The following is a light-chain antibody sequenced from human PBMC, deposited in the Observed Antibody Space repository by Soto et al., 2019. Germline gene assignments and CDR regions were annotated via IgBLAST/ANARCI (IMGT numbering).Light chain of an antibody. CDR3: RSFAGGRNPVL. V-gene: IGLV2-8*01. Sequence: QSALTQPPSASGSLGQSVTISCTGTSSDVGGYNYVSWHQQHPGKAPKVMIYEVTKRPPGVPDRFSGSKSGNTASLTVSGLQAEYESDYYCRSFAGGRNPVLLGAGTQLTVL. J-gene: IGLJ2*01. CDR2: EVT. CDR1: SSDVGGYNY.